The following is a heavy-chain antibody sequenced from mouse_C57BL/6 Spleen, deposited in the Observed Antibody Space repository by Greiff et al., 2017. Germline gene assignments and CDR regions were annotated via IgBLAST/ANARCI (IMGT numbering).Heavy chain of an antibody. Sequence: VQLQQPGAELVRPGTSVKLSCKASGYTFTSYWMHWVKQRPGQGLEWIGVIDPSDSYTNYNQKFKGKATLTVDTSSSTAYMQLSSLTGEDSAVYYCARWDYAYWGPGTLVTVSA. CDR3: ARWDYAY. J-gene: IGHJ3*01. D-gene: IGHD2-4*01. CDR2: IDPSDSYT. CDR1: GYTFTSYW. V-gene: IGHV1-59*01.